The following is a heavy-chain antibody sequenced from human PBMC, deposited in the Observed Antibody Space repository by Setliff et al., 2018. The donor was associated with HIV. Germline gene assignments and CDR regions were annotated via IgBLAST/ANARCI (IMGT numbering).Heavy chain of an antibody. Sequence: SETLSLTCTVSGGSINTYYWTWIRQSPGKGPEWIGYFYHSGSTNYNPSLKSRVSISVDTSKNEFSLNLSSLTAADTAVYYCARGQSCTNGVCYQYWGQGTLVTVSS. CDR1: GGSINTYY. CDR3: ARGQSCTNGVCYQY. D-gene: IGHD2-8*01. V-gene: IGHV4-59*01. J-gene: IGHJ4*02. CDR2: FYHSGST.